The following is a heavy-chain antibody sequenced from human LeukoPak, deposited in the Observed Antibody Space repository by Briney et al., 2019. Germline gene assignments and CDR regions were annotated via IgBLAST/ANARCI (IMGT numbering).Heavy chain of an antibody. CDR2: ISYSGGST. CDR1: GFTFSGHW. CDR3: AKDASGTYPSVDY. J-gene: IGHJ4*02. Sequence: GSLRLSCAVSGFTFSGHWMFWVRQAPGKGLEWVSAISYSGGSTYYADSVKGRFTISRDNSKNMLYLQMNSLRAEDTAVYYCAKDASGTYPSVDYWGQGTLVTVSS. V-gene: IGHV3-23*01. D-gene: IGHD3-3*01.